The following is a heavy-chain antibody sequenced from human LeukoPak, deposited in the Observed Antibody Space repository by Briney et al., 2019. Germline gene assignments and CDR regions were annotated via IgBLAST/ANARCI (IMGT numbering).Heavy chain of an antibody. Sequence: KTSETLSLTCTVSGGSISSYYWSGIRQPPGKGLEWIGYIYYSGSTNYNPSLKSRVTISVDTSKNQFSLKLSSVTAADTAVYYCAREGEMATSAFDYWGQGTLVTVSS. CDR1: GGSISSYY. V-gene: IGHV4-59*01. CDR2: IYYSGST. D-gene: IGHD5-24*01. J-gene: IGHJ4*02. CDR3: AREGEMATSAFDY.